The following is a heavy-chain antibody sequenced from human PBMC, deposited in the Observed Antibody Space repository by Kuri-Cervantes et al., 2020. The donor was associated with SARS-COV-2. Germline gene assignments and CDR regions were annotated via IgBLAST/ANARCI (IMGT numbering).Heavy chain of an antibody. CDR1: GGSISSYY. Sequence: SETLSLTCTVSGGSISSYYWSWIRQPAGKGLEWIGRIYTSGSTNYNPSLKSRVTMSVDTSKNQFSLKLSSVTAADTAVYYCAAIWSGSYYYYMDVWGKGNTVTVSS. CDR3: AAIWSGSYYYYMDV. V-gene: IGHV4-4*07. CDR2: IYTSGST. J-gene: IGHJ6*03. D-gene: IGHD3-3*01.